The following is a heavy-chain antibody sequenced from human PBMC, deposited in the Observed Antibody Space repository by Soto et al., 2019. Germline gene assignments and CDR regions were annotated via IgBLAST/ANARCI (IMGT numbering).Heavy chain of an antibody. CDR1: GGSISSSYDY. Sequence: SETLSLTCIVSGGSISSSYDYWGWIRQPPGKGLEWLRSIDYSGTTYYNPSLKSRVTISVDTSDNQFSLRLTSVTAADTAVYYCAIFQEGYGDILDGYAYWGQRTLVTVSS. V-gene: IGHV4-39*01. J-gene: IGHJ4*02. CDR3: AIFQEGYGDILDGYAY. CDR2: IDYSGTT. D-gene: IGHD3-9*01.